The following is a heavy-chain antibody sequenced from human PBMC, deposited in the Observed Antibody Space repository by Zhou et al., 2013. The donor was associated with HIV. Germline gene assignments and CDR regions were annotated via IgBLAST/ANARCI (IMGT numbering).Heavy chain of an antibody. CDR2: INAGNGNT. CDR1: GYTFTSYA. CDR3: ARVSRGRLGLFDY. Sequence: QVQLVQSGAEVKKPGASVKVSCKASGYTFTSYAMHWVRQAPGQRLEWMGWINAGNGNTKYSQKFQGRVTITRDTSASTAYMELSSLRSEDTAVYYCARVSRGRLGLFDYWGQGTLVTVSS. D-gene: IGHD3-16*01. J-gene: IGHJ4*02. V-gene: IGHV1-3*01.